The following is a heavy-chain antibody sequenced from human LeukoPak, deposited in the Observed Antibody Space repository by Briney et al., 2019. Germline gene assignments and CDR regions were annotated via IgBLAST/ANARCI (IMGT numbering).Heavy chain of an antibody. CDR1: GFTFSTYG. CDR2: IRYDGSNE. D-gene: IGHD4-11*01. V-gene: IGHV3-30*02. Sequence: PGGSLRLSCAASGFTFSTYGINWVRQAPGKGLEWVAFIRYDGSNEHDADAVKGRFTISRDNSRNTLYLQMNNLGDDDTAVYYCAKDAQRGFDYSNSLEYWGQGALVIVSS. J-gene: IGHJ4*02. CDR3: AKDAQRGFDYSNSLEY.